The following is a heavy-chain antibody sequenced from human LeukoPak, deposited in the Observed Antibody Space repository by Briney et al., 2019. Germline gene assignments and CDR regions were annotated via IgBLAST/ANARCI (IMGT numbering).Heavy chain of an antibody. V-gene: IGHV3-21*01. D-gene: IGHD1-7*01. CDR2: ISGSGSDI. J-gene: IGHJ3*01. CDR3: ARRTFPNDAFDV. CDR1: GFTFSTFS. Sequence: GGSLRLSCAASGFTFSTFSMNWVRQTPGKGLEWISAISGSGSDIYYADSVKGRFTISRDNPKRSLYLQMNSLRAEDTAVYYCARRTFPNDAFDVWGQGTVVTVSS.